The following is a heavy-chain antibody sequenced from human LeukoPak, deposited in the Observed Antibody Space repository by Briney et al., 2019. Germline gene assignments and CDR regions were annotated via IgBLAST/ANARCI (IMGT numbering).Heavy chain of an antibody. CDR3: ARGEPAKQWLETEDWYFHV. Sequence: GASVKVSCKASGYTFTSYYMHWVRQAPGQGLEWMGIINPSGGSTSYAQKFQGRVTMTRDMSTSTVYMELSSLRSEDTAVYYCARGEPAKQWLETEDWYFHVWGRGTLVTVSS. J-gene: IGHJ2*01. V-gene: IGHV1-46*01. D-gene: IGHD6-19*01. CDR1: GYTFTSYY. CDR2: INPSGGST.